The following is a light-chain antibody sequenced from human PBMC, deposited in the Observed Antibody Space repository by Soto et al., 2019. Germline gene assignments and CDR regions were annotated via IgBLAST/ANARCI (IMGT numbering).Light chain of an antibody. CDR1: QSVSSSY. J-gene: IGKJ5*01. Sequence: EIVLTQSPGTLSLSPGERATLSCSASQSVSSSYLVWYQQKPGQAPRLLIYGASIRATGIPDRFSGSGSGTDFTLTISRLEPEDFAVYYCQQRSNWRITFGQGTRLEIK. V-gene: IGKV3D-20*02. CDR2: GAS. CDR3: QQRSNWRIT.